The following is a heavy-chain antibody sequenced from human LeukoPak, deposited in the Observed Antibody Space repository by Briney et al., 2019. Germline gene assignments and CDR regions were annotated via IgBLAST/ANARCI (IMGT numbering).Heavy chain of an antibody. Sequence: GGSLRLSCSASGFTVSGYYMTWLRQAPGKGLEWVSAISGSGGGSYYADSVKGRFTISRDNSKNTLYLQMNSLRAEDTALYYCAKTNIVATLAAFDIWGQGTMVTVSS. D-gene: IGHD5-12*01. J-gene: IGHJ3*02. CDR2: ISGSGGGS. CDR1: GFTVSGYY. CDR3: AKTNIVATLAAFDI. V-gene: IGHV3-23*01.